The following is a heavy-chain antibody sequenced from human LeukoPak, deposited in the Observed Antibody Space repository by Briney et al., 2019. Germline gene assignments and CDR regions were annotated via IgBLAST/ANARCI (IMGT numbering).Heavy chain of an antibody. V-gene: IGHV1-2*02. Sequence: GASVKVSCKASGYTFTDYYMHWVRQAPGQGLEWMGWINPNSGGTNYAQKFQGRVTMTRDTSISTAYMELSRLRSDDTAVYYCARDEGAAVAGTFAWFDPWGQGTLVTVSS. J-gene: IGHJ5*02. D-gene: IGHD6-19*01. CDR1: GYTFTDYY. CDR3: ARDEGAAVAGTFAWFDP. CDR2: INPNSGGT.